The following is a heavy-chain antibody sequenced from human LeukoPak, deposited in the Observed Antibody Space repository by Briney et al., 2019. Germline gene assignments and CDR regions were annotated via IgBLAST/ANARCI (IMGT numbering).Heavy chain of an antibody. D-gene: IGHD6-13*01. J-gene: IGHJ4*02. V-gene: IGHV4-61*05. CDR1: GGSISSSSYY. CDR3: ARKSSTTWSFDY. Sequence: PSETLSLTCIVSGGSISSSSYYWSWIRQSRGKGLEWIGYIYYSGNTDYNPSLRNRVTISVDTSNNQFSLNLISMTAADTAVYYCARKSSTTWSFDYWGQGALVTVSS. CDR2: IYYSGNT.